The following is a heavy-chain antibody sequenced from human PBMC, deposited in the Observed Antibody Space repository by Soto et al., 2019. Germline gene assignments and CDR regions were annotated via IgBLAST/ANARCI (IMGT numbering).Heavy chain of an antibody. CDR2: ITPYNGNA. V-gene: IGHV1-18*04. J-gene: IGHJ4*02. CDR3: ARARMFSGAHHDY. Sequence: QVHLVQSGAVVENPGASVKVSCKASGYTFTNFGINWVRQAPGQGLEWMGWITPYNGNANYPQKHQDRLTITTDTSTNAAYLALRSLRSDDTAVYFCARARMFSGAHHDYWGQGTRGTVS. CDR1: GYTFTNFG. D-gene: IGHD1-26*01.